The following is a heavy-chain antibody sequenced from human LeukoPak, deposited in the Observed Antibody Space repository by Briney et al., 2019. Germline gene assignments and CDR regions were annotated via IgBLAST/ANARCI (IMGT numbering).Heavy chain of an antibody. CDR3: TTFDM. V-gene: IGHV3-30*03. CDR2: ISSDGSNK. J-gene: IGHJ3*02. Sequence: GGSLRLSCAASGFTFTNYGIHWVRLAPGKGLEWVAVISSDGSNKHYADSVKGRFTISRDDSKNTLYLQMNSLRVDDTALNYCTTFDMWGQGTMVTVSS. CDR1: GFTFTNYG.